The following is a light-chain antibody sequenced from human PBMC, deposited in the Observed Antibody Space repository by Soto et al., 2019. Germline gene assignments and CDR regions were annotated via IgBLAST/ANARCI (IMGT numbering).Light chain of an antibody. CDR2: DVV. V-gene: IGLV2-14*01. CDR3: SSYTHTNTSVL. CDR1: SSDVGGYNF. Sequence: QSALTQPASVSGSPGQSITISCTGTSSDVGGYNFVYWYQQHPGKAPKLIVYDVVNRPSGVSNRFSGSKSGNTASLTISGLQAEDEGEYYCSSYTHTNTSVLFGGGTKLTVL. J-gene: IGLJ2*01.